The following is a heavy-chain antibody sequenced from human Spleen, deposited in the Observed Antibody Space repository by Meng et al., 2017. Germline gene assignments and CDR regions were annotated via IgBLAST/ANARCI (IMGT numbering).Heavy chain of an antibody. V-gene: IGHV3-23*04. CDR1: GFTFRHYA. CDR3: AKYSGLDLIVVDYFDY. J-gene: IGHJ4*02. D-gene: IGHD3-22*01. CDR2: ISGSGDTT. Sequence: EVQLVGSGGGLAQPGGSLRLSCAVAGFTFRHYAMSWVRQAPGKGLEWVTTISGSGDTTYYADSVKGRFTISRDNSNNTLFLQMNSLRAEDTAVYYCAKYSGLDLIVVDYFDYWGQGTLVTVSS.